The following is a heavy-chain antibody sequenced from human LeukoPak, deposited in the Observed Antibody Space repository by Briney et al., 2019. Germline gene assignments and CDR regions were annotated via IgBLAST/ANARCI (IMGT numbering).Heavy chain of an antibody. CDR1: GGSISSGSYY. V-gene: IGHV4-61*02. Sequence: SETLSLTCTVSGGSISSGSYYWSWIRQPAGKGLEWIGRIYTSGSTNYNPSLKSRVTISVDTSKNQFSLKLSSVTAADTAVYYCAREITYCYDSSGYYYYFDYWGQGTLVTVSS. D-gene: IGHD3-22*01. CDR2: IYTSGST. J-gene: IGHJ4*02. CDR3: AREITYCYDSSGYYYYFDY.